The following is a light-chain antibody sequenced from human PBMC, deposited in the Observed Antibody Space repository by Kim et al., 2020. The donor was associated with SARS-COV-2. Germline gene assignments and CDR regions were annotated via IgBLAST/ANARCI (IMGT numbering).Light chain of an antibody. CDR2: AAS. CDR3: QQSYSTPYS. V-gene: IGKV1-39*01. J-gene: IGKJ2*03. CDR1: QTISNL. Sequence: SASVGDRGTITCRTSQTISNLLNWYQQKPGKAPKLLIYAASTLQSGVPSRFSGSGSGTDFTLTISNLQPEDFATYYCQQSYSTPYSFGQGTKLEI.